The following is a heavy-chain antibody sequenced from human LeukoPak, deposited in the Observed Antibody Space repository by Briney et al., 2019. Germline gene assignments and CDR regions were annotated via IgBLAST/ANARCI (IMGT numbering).Heavy chain of an antibody. CDR1: GYSIGSGYW. CDR2: VHHSGST. Sequence: SGTLSLTCTVSGYSIGSGYWWGWIRQSPGMGLEWIGSVHHSGSTYYNPSFKSRVTISVDTSKNQFSLKLSSVTAADTAVYYCARVRPGIAATGTWAAPVWGQGTLVTVSS. V-gene: IGHV4-38-2*02. CDR3: ARVRPGIAATGTWAAPV. J-gene: IGHJ4*02. D-gene: IGHD6-13*01.